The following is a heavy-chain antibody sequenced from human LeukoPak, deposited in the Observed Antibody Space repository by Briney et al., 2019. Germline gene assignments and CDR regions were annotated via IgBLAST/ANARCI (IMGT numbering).Heavy chain of an antibody. CDR3: ARAPYYYDTVYYYYYMDV. Sequence: SETLSLTCTVSGYSISSGYYWGWIRQPPGKGLEWIGSIHHSGSTYYNPSLKSRVTISVDTSKNQFSLKLSSVTAADTAVYYCARAPYYYDTVYYYYYMDVWGKGTTVTVSS. CDR2: IHHSGST. CDR1: GYSISSGYY. J-gene: IGHJ6*03. V-gene: IGHV4-38-2*02. D-gene: IGHD3-22*01.